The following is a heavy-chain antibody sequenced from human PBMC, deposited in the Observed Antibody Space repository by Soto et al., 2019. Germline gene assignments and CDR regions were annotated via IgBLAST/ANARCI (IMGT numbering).Heavy chain of an antibody. Sequence: PGGSLRLSCAASGFTFSSYAMSWVRQAPGKGLEWVSAISGSGGSTYYADSVKGRFTISRDNSKNTLYLQMNSLRAEDTAVYYCAKYSGYDRFDYGTRREAFDIWGQGTMVTVSS. CDR1: GFTFSSYA. CDR3: AKYSGYDRFDYGTRREAFDI. V-gene: IGHV3-23*01. D-gene: IGHD5-12*01. CDR2: ISGSGGST. J-gene: IGHJ3*02.